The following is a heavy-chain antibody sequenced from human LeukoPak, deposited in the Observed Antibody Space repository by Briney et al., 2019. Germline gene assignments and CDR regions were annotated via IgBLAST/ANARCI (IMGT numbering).Heavy chain of an antibody. CDR2: ISANSGHT. V-gene: IGHV1-18*01. CDR1: GGTFSSSA. J-gene: IGHJ4*02. Sequence: ASVKVSCKTSGGTFSSSAITWVRQAPGQGLEWMGWISANSGHTNYAQKLQGRVTMTTDTSTSTVYMELRSLRSDDTAVYYCARDGTTTDDYWGQGTLVTVSS. CDR3: ARDGTTTDDY. D-gene: IGHD1-26*01.